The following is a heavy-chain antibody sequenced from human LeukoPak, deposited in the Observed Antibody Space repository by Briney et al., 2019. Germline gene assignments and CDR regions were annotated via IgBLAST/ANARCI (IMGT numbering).Heavy chain of an antibody. V-gene: IGHV3-48*04. Sequence: GGSLRLSCAASGFTFSDYHMNWVRQAPGKGLEWVSYISYSSTTVQYADSVKGRFTISRDNAKNSLYLQMNSLRAEDTAVYYCARRGVAARPDYWGQGTLVTVSS. CDR1: GFTFSDYH. D-gene: IGHD6-6*01. J-gene: IGHJ4*02. CDR2: ISYSSTTV. CDR3: ARRGVAARPDY.